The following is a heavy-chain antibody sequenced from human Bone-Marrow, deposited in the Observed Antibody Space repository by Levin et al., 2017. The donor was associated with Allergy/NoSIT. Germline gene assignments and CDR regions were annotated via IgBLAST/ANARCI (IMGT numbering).Heavy chain of an antibody. D-gene: IGHD4-23*01. CDR1: GFIFADYA. CDR2: LDGSSGKT. Sequence: RPGGSLRLSCTISGFIFADYAMNWVRQAPGRGLEWVSSLDGSSGKTHYADAVKGRFTISREYSKNTLFQQRNSLRVEETARYYCANAGTTVVLDYSCLDVWGEGTAVTVSS. J-gene: IGHJ6*03. V-gene: IGHV3-23*01. CDR3: ANAGTTVVLDYSCLDV.